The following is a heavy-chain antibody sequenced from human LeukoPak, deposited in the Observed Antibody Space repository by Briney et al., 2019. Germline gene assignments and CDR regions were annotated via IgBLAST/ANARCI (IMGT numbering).Heavy chain of an antibody. CDR2: ISYDGSNK. CDR3: ARGMNGYGGYDY. Sequence: PGRSLRLSCAASGFTFSSYAMHWVRQAPGKGLEWVAVISYDGSNKYYADSVKGRFTISRDNSKNTVYLQMNSLRVEDTAVYYCARGMNGYGGYDYWGQGALVTVSS. CDR1: GFTFSSYA. D-gene: IGHD5-12*01. J-gene: IGHJ4*02. V-gene: IGHV3-30-3*01.